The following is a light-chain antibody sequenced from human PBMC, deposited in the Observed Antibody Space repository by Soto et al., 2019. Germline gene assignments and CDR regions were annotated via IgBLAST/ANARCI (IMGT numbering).Light chain of an antibody. Sequence: EIVLTQSPGTLSLSPGERATLSFRASQSVSSSYLAWYQQKPGQAPRLLIYGASKRATGFPARFSGSGSGTEFTLTINSLQSEDFATYYCPHYNTYPWTFGQGTKVDIK. CDR3: PHYNTYPWT. V-gene: IGKV3-15*01. CDR1: QSVSSSY. J-gene: IGKJ1*01. CDR2: GAS.